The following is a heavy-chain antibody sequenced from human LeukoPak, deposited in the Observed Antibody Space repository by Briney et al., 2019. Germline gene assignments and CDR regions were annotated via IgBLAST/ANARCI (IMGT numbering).Heavy chain of an antibody. CDR1: GFTFSSYA. CDR2: ISGSGGST. Sequence: GGSLRLSCAASGFTFSSYAMSWVRQAPGKGLEWVSAISGSGGSTYYADSVKGRFTISRDNSKNTLYLQMNSLRAEDTAVYYCAKSINNYGNINXFDYXXXGTLXTVS. J-gene: IGHJ4*01. D-gene: IGHD4-11*01. CDR3: AKSINNYGNINXFDY. V-gene: IGHV3-23*01.